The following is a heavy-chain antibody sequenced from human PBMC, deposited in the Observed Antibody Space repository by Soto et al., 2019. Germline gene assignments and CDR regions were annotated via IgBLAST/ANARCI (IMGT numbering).Heavy chain of an antibody. CDR3: ATVDNYVTPTPQDV. Sequence: QVQLVQSGDEVRKPGSSVKVSCKASGYIFVNYGIAWVRQAPGQGLEWMGWISPYSGNTHYASKVQGRLTMTTDTTTSTAHMALGSLTPDHTAVYYCATVDNYVTPTPQDVWGQGTTVTVSS. V-gene: IGHV1-18*01. J-gene: IGHJ6*02. D-gene: IGHD3-16*01. CDR2: ISPYSGNT. CDR1: GYIFVNYG.